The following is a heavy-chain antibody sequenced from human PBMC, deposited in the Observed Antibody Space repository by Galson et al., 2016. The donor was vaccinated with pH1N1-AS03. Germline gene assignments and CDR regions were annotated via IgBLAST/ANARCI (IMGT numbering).Heavy chain of an antibody. J-gene: IGHJ4*02. CDR1: GYIFVDYN. Sequence: SVKVSCKASGYIFVDYNIYWVRQAPGQGLEWMGWISTYNGNTDYAPMLQGRVTMTTDTSTSTAYMELRSLKSDDTAVHYCAREALNSRYIDFWGQGTLVTVSS. D-gene: IGHD2/OR15-2a*01. V-gene: IGHV1-18*01. CDR2: ISTYNGNT. CDR3: AREALNSRYIDF.